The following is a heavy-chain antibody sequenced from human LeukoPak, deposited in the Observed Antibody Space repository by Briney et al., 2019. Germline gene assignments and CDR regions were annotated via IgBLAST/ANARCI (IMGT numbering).Heavy chain of an antibody. CDR1: GFTLSSNY. CDR2: VNSGGST. D-gene: IGHD6-13*01. Sequence: GGSLRLSCAASGFTLSSNYMSWVRQAPGKGLEWVSVVNSGGSTYYADSVKGRFTISRDNSKNTLFLQMNSLRAEDTAVYYCARGEYSSTFDYWGQGALVTVSS. V-gene: IGHV3-66*01. J-gene: IGHJ4*02. CDR3: ARGEYSSTFDY.